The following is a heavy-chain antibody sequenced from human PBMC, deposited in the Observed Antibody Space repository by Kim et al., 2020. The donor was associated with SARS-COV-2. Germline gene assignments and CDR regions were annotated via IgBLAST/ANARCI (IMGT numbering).Heavy chain of an antibody. CDR2: IYTSGST. CDR1: GGSISSGSYY. V-gene: IGHV4-61*02. J-gene: IGHJ5*02. D-gene: IGHD6-13*01. CDR3: ARVEAAAGHGWFDP. Sequence: SETLSLTCTVSGGSISSGSYYWSWIRQPAGKGLEWIGRIYTSGSTNYNPSLKSRVTISVDTSKNQFSLKLSSVTAADTAVYYCARVEAAAGHGWFDPWGQGTLVTVSS.